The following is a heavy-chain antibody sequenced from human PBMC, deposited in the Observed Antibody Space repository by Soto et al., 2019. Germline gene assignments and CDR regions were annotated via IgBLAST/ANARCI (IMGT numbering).Heavy chain of an antibody. J-gene: IGHJ4*02. CDR1: GFTFSSYG. Sequence: QVQLVESGGGVVQPGRSLRLYCAASGFTFSSYGMHWVRQAPGKGLEWVAVISYEGSNKYYAEYVKGRFTISRDNSKNTLYLQMNSLRAEDTAVDYCAKGDTAMVPSGYWGQGTLVTVSS. CDR3: AKGDTAMVPSGY. V-gene: IGHV3-30*18. D-gene: IGHD5-18*01. CDR2: ISYEGSNK.